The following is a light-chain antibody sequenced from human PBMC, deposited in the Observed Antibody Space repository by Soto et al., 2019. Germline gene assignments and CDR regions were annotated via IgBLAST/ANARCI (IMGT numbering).Light chain of an antibody. CDR3: MQALQTPRT. V-gene: IGKV2-28*01. Sequence: DIVMTQSPLSLPVTPGEPASISCRSSQSLLHSNGYNCLDWYLQRPGQSPQLLIYLGSNRASGVPDRFSGGGSGTDFTLKISRVEAEDVGVYYCMQALQTPRTFGQGTKLEIK. CDR2: LGS. J-gene: IGKJ2*01. CDR1: QSLLHSNGYNC.